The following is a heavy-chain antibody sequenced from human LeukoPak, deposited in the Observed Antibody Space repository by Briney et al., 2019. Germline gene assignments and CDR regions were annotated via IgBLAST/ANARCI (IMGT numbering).Heavy chain of an antibody. CDR3: ARAPGRDGYNYWFDP. V-gene: IGHV1-69*06. Sequence: ASVKVSCMASGGTFSSYAISWVRQAPGQGLEWMGGIIPIFGTANYAQKFQGRVTITADKSTSTAYMELSSLRSEDTAVYYCARAPGRDGYNYWFDPWGQGTLVTVSS. CDR1: GGTFSSYA. CDR2: IIPIFGTA. D-gene: IGHD5-24*01. J-gene: IGHJ5*02.